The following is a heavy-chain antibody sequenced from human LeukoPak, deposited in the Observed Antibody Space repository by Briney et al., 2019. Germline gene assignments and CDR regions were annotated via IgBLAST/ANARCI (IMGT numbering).Heavy chain of an antibody. D-gene: IGHD3-10*01. Sequence: ASVKVSCKASGYSFTDYYIHWVRQAPGQGFEWMGWINPSSGGTYHAQKFQGRVTMTRETSISTAYMELSSLRSDDTAMYYCARDQSGSYLNWGQGTLVTVSS. CDR2: INPSSGGT. CDR1: GYSFTDYY. CDR3: ARDQSGSYLN. V-gene: IGHV1-2*02. J-gene: IGHJ1*01.